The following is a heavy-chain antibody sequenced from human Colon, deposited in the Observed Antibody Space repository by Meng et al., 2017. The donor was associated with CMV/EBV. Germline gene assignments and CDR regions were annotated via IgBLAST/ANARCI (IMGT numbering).Heavy chain of an antibody. CDR2: ISDGSSII. V-gene: IGHV3-48*04. J-gene: IGHJ4*02. D-gene: IGHD2-8*01. CDR3: ARGAYCTTSACETSLFDF. Sequence: ETLSPTCAVSGLSCSTYSTNWVRQTPGKGLEWLSYISDGSSIIYYADSVKGRITVSRDNARNSLYLQMNSLRAEDTAVYYCARGAYCTTSACETSLFDFWGQGTLVTVSS. CDR1: GLSCSTYS.